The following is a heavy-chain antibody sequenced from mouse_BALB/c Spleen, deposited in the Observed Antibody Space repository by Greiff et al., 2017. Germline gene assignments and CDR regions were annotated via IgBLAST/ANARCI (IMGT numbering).Heavy chain of an antibody. CDR2: ISYSGST. CDR3: ARYHYYGSSPYWYFDV. D-gene: IGHD1-1*01. J-gene: IGHJ1*01. Sequence: EVKLVESGPSLVKPSQTLSLTCSVTGDSITSGYWNWIRKFPGNKLEYMGYISYSGSTYYNPSLKSRISITRDTSKNQYYLQLNSVTTEDTATYYCARYHYYGSSPYWYFDVWGAGTTVTVSS. V-gene: IGHV3-8*02. CDR1: GDSITSGY.